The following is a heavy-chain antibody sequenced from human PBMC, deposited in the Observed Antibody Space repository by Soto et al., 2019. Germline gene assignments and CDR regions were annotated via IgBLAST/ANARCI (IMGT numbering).Heavy chain of an antibody. CDR2: IYYSGST. Sequence: SETLSLTCTVSGGSISSGGYYWSWIRQHPGKGLEWIGYIYYSGSTYYNPSLKSRVTISVDTSKNQFSLKLSSVTAADTAVYYCARAIGGSGSYYNVWYFDYWGQGTLVTVS. CDR1: GGSISSGGYY. V-gene: IGHV4-31*03. D-gene: IGHD3-10*01. J-gene: IGHJ4*02. CDR3: ARAIGGSGSYYNVWYFDY.